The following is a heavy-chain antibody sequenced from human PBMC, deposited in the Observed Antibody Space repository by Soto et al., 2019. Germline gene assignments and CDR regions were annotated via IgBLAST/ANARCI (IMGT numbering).Heavy chain of an antibody. CDR1: GYTFTSYD. J-gene: IGHJ6*03. V-gene: IGHV1-8*01. CDR3: ARGVRFLEWLSYYYYMDV. CDR2: MNPNSGNT. D-gene: IGHD3-3*01. Sequence: ASVKVSCKASGYTFTSYDINWVRQATGQGLEWMGWMNPNSGNTGYAQKFQGRVTMTRNTSISTAYMELSSLRSEDTAVYYCARGVRFLEWLSYYYYMDVWGKGTTVTVSS.